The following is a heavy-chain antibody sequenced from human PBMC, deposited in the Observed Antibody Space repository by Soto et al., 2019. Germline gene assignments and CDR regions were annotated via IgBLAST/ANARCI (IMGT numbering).Heavy chain of an antibody. V-gene: IGHV4-38-2*01. CDR3: TRTFDYYGMDV. Sequence: SETLSPTCAVSGYSMTSGYYWGWVRQPPGKGPEWLGSIYHGGSIYYNPSLKSRVTISLDTSKNHFSLDLTSVTAADTAVYYCTRTFDYYGMDVWGQGTTVTVSS. D-gene: IGHD3-3*01. CDR1: GYSMTSGYY. J-gene: IGHJ6*02. CDR2: IYHGGSI.